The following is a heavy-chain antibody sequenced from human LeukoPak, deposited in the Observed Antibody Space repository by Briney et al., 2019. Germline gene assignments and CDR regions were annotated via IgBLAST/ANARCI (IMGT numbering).Heavy chain of an antibody. CDR1: GFTFSSYG. Sequence: PGGSLRLSCAASGFTFSSYGMHWVRQAPGKGLEWVAFIRYDGSNKYYADSVKGRFTISRDNSKNTLYLQMNSLRAEDTAVYYCAKERGYSCGYFDYWGQGTLVTVSS. J-gene: IGHJ4*02. CDR2: IRYDGSNK. V-gene: IGHV3-30*02. D-gene: IGHD5-18*01. CDR3: AKERGYSCGYFDY.